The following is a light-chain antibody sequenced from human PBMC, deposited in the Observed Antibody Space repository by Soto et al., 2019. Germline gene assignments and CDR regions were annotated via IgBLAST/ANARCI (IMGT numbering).Light chain of an antibody. CDR1: QGISSY. V-gene: IGKV1D-8*03. CDR3: QQYNSYSRT. J-gene: IGKJ1*01. CDR2: AAS. Sequence: IWMTQSPSLLSATTGDRVTISCRMSQGISSYLAWYQQKPGKAPELLIFAASSLESGVPSRFSGSGSGTEYTLTISSLQPDDFATYYCQQYNSYSRTSGQGTKADIK.